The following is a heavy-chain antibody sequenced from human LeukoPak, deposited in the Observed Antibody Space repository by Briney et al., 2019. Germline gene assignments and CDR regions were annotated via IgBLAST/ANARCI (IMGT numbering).Heavy chain of an antibody. V-gene: IGHV3-74*01. J-gene: IGHJ4*02. CDR1: GFTFSDYW. Sequence: GGSLRLSCAVSGFTFSDYWIHRVRQAPGKGLVWVSRINTDGSITNYADSVKGRFSISRDNAKNTLYLQMNSLRAEDTAVYYCARTRPSYCGGDCYTFDYWGQGTLVTVSS. CDR3: ARTRPSYCGGDCYTFDY. CDR2: INTDGSIT. D-gene: IGHD2-21*02.